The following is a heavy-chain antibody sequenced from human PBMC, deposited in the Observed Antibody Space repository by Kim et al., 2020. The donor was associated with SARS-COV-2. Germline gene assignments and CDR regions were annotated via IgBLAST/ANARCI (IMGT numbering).Heavy chain of an antibody. Sequence: GGSLRLSCAASGFTFSSYSMNWVRQAPGKGLEWVSYISSSSSTIYYADSVKGRFTISRDNAKNSLYLQMNSLRDEDTAVYYCARDVLVKDEKHAFEIWGQGTMVTVSS. J-gene: IGHJ3*02. V-gene: IGHV3-48*02. D-gene: IGHD3-9*01. CDR1: GFTFSSYS. CDR3: ARDVLVKDEKHAFEI. CDR2: ISSSSSTI.